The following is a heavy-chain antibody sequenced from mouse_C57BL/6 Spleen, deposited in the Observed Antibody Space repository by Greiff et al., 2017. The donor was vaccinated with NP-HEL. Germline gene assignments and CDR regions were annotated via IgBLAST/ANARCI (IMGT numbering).Heavy chain of an antibody. D-gene: IGHD1-1*01. J-gene: IGHJ1*03. V-gene: IGHV1-82*01. CDR2: IYPGDGDT. CDR1: GYAFSSSW. CDR3: AHYYGSSPWYFDV. Sequence: QVQLQQSGPELVKPGASVKISCKASGYAFSSSWMNWVKQRPGKGLEWIGRIYPGDGDTNYNGKFKGKATLTADKSSSTAYMQLSSLTSEDSAVYFCAHYYGSSPWYFDVWGTGTTVTVSS.